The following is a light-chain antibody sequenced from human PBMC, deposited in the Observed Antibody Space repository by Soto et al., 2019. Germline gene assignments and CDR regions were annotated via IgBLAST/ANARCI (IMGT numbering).Light chain of an antibody. Sequence: DIQMTQSPSSLSASVGDRVTITCRASQGIYNYLAWYQQKPGKAPKLLIYAASTLEAGVPSRFSGSGSGTDFTLTISSLQPEDLPTYYCHQYNSALLTFGQGTRLEIK. CDR3: HQYNSALLT. V-gene: IGKV1-27*01. J-gene: IGKJ5*01. CDR1: QGIYNY. CDR2: AAS.